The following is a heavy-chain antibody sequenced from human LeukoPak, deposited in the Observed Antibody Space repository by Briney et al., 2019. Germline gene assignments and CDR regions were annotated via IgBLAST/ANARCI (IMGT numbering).Heavy chain of an antibody. CDR2: ISGSGEET. CDR1: RFAFSTYA. J-gene: IGHJ4*02. Sequence: GGSLRLSCGASRFAFSTYAMGWVRQAPTKGLEWVSTISGSGEETFYADSVKGRLTISRDNSKNTLYLQMSALRAEDTAVYYCVRGILTGYYVDDFDFWGQGTLVTVSS. V-gene: IGHV3-23*01. D-gene: IGHD3-9*01. CDR3: VRGILTGYYVDDFDF.